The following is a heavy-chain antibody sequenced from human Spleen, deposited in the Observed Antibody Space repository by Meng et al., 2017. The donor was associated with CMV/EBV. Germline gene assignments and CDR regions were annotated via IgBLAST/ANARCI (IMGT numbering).Heavy chain of an antibody. J-gene: IGHJ4*02. CDR3: AKIAAAGAFDY. D-gene: IGHD6-13*01. Sequence: LSCPASGFTFSSCAMHWVRQAPGKGLEWVAVISYDGSNKYYADSVKGRFTISRDNSKNTLYLQMNSLRAEDTAVYYCAKIAAAGAFDYWGQGTLVTVSS. V-gene: IGHV3-30*04. CDR2: ISYDGSNK. CDR1: GFTFSSCA.